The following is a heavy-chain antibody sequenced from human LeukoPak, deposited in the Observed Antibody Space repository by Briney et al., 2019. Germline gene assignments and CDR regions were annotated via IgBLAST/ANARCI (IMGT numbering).Heavy chain of an antibody. Sequence: GGSLRLSCAASGFTFSNYWMSWVRQAPGKGLEWVAYIKRDGSDNYYVGSVEGRFTISRDNSKNTLYLQMNSLRAEDTAVYYCAKDFSIRTTAMVDYWGQGTLVTVSS. CDR3: AKDFSIRTTAMVDY. CDR2: IKRDGSDN. D-gene: IGHD5-18*01. CDR1: GFTFSNYW. J-gene: IGHJ4*02. V-gene: IGHV3-7*01.